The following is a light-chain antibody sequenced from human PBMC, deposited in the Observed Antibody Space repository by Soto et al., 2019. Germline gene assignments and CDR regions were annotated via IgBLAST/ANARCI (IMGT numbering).Light chain of an antibody. CDR2: EVS. J-gene: IGLJ1*01. Sequence: QSALTQPASVSGSPGQSITISCTGTSSDVGGYNYVSWYQQHPGKAPKLMIYEVSNRPSGVSNRFSGSKSGNTASLTISGLRAEDEADYYCSSYIGSSTYVFGTGTKVTVL. V-gene: IGLV2-14*01. CDR3: SSYIGSSTYV. CDR1: SSDVGGYNY.